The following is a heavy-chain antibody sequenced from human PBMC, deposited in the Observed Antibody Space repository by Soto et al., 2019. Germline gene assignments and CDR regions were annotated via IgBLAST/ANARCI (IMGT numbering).Heavy chain of an antibody. CDR1: GGTFSSSA. V-gene: IGHV1-69*01. Sequence: QVQLVQSGAEVKKPGSSVKVSCKASGGTFSSSAVNWVRQAPGQGLEWMGEIIPVFGTTNSAQKFQARLTNTADESTGTAYMELSSLRSEDTAVYFCARSVTATKFEYCGQGTLVTVSS. CDR3: ARSVTATKFEY. J-gene: IGHJ4*02. CDR2: IIPVFGTT. D-gene: IGHD2-15*01.